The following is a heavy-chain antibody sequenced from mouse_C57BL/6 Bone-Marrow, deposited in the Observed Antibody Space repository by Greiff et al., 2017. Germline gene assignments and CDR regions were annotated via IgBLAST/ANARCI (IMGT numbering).Heavy chain of an antibody. V-gene: IGHV1-4*01. J-gene: IGHJ3*01. Sequence: QVQLKESGAELARPGASVKMSCKASGYTFTSYTMHWVKQRPGQGLEWIGYINPSSGYTKYNQKFKDKATLTADKSSSTAYMQLSSLTSEDSAVYYCARWAYGNYVSLFAYGGQGTLVTVSA. CDR1: GYTFTSYT. D-gene: IGHD2-1*01. CDR3: ARWAYGNYVSLFAY. CDR2: INPSSGYT.